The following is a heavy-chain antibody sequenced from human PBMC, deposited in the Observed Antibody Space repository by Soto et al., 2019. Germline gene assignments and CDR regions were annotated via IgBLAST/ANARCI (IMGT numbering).Heavy chain of an antibody. Sequence: QVRLVESGGGVVQPGRSLRLSCAASGFSFSSYAMHWFRQPPGKGLEWVAVISHEGINKHYADSVKGRVTVSRDNSNHSLELQPNSLRGEDTAMYYCARDMYSSDYFVRWFEPWGQRTLGTV. J-gene: IGHJ5*02. CDR1: GFSFSSYA. CDR3: ARDMYSSDYFVRWFEP. CDR2: ISHEGINK. D-gene: IGHD6-19*01. V-gene: IGHV3-30-3*01.